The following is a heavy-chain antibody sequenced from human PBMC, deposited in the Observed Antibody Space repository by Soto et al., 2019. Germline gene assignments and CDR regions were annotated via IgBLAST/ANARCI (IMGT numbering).Heavy chain of an antibody. CDR2: ISYDGSNK. J-gene: IGHJ6*02. V-gene: IGHV3-30*18. CDR3: AKVPSYSSSWYGRDYYYYGMDV. D-gene: IGHD6-13*01. CDR1: GFTFSSYG. Sequence: GGSLRLSCAASGFTFSSYGMHWVRQAPGKGLEWVAVISYDGSNKYYADSVKGRFTISRDNSKNTLYLQMNSLRAEDTAVYYCAKVPSYSSSWYGRDYYYYGMDVWGQGTTVTVSS.